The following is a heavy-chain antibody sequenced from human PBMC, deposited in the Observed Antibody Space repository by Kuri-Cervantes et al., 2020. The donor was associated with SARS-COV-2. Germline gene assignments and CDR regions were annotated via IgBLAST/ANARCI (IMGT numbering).Heavy chain of an antibody. V-gene: IGHV3-74*01. J-gene: IGHJ3*02. Sequence: GESLRLSCAASGFTFSSYWMHWVRQAPGKGLVWVSRINSDGSSTSYADSVKGRFTISRDNAKNTLYLQMNSLRAEDTAVYYCAREGYYYDSTEANREGINAFDIWGQGTMVTVSS. CDR3: AREGYYYDSTEANREGINAFDI. CDR2: INSDGSST. CDR1: GFTFSSYW. D-gene: IGHD3-22*01.